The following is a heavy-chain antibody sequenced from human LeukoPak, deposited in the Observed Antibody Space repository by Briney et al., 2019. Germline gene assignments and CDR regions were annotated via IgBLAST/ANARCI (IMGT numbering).Heavy chain of an antibody. CDR2: IYYSGST. CDR1: GGSISSSSYY. CDR3: AGSPIGYGMDV. J-gene: IGHJ6*02. V-gene: IGHV4-39*01. Sequence: SETLSLTCTVSGGSISSSSYYWGWIRQPPGKGLEWIGSIYYSGSTYYNPSLKSRVTISVDTSKNQFSLKLSSVTAADTAVYYCAGSPIGYGMDVWGQGTTVTVSS.